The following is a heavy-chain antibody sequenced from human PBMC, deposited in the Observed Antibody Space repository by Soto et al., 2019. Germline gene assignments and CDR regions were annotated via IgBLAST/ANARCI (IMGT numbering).Heavy chain of an antibody. V-gene: IGHV4-4*02. J-gene: IGHJ6*02. D-gene: IGHD3-10*02. CDR2: IYHSGST. Sequence: QVQLQESGPGLVKPSGTLSLTCAVSGGSISSSNLWSWVRPPPGKGLEWIGEIYHSGSTNYNPSLKSRVTISVDKSKNQFSLKLSSVTAADTAVYYCASVRGGYYYAMDVWGQGTTVTVSS. CDR1: GGSISSSNL. CDR3: ASVRGGYYYAMDV.